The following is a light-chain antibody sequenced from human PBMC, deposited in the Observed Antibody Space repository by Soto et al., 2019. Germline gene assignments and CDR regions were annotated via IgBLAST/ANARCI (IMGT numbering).Light chain of an antibody. V-gene: IGKV3-11*01. CDR2: DAS. J-gene: IGKJ4*01. Sequence: EIVLTQSPATLSLSPGERATLSCRASQSVSSYLAWYQQKPGQAPRLLIYDASNRAPGIPARFSGSGSGTDLTRPINSQEPEDFPVYYCQRRSNWPLAFGGGTKV. CDR1: QSVSSY. CDR3: QRRSNWPLA.